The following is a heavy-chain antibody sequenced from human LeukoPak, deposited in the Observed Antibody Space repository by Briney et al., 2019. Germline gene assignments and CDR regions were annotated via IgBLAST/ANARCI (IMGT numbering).Heavy chain of an antibody. CDR3: ARRAAVAGDFDY. CDR1: GFTFSSYA. D-gene: IGHD6-19*01. CDR2: ISGSGGST. V-gene: IGHV3-23*01. J-gene: IGHJ4*02. Sequence: QPGGSLSLSCAASGFTFSSYAMSWVRQAPGKGLEWVSAISGSGGSTYYAASVKGRFTISRDNSKDTLYLQMTSLSAEDTAVYYCARRAAVAGDFDYWGQGTLVTVSS.